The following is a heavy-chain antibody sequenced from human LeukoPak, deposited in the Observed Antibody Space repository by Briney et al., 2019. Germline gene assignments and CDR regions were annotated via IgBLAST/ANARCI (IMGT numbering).Heavy chain of an antibody. J-gene: IGHJ4*02. V-gene: IGHV1-69*04. CDR3: ARAALSSCSSTSCTDY. D-gene: IGHD2-2*01. Sequence: SVKVSCKASGGTFSSYAISWVRQAPGQGLEWMGRIIPILGIANYAQKLQGRVTITADKSTSTAYMELSSLRSEDTAVYYCARAALSSCSSTSCTDYWGQGTLVTVSS. CDR2: IIPILGIA. CDR1: GGTFSSYA.